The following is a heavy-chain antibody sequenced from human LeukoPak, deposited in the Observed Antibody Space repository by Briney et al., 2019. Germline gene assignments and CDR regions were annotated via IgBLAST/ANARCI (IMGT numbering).Heavy chain of an antibody. J-gene: IGHJ4*02. Sequence: GGSLRLSCAASGFTFSSYAMSWVRQAPGKGLEWVSSISGSSNYIYYADSVKGRFTISRDNAKNSLYLQMNSLRAEDTAVYYCARDLTDDFWSGYHFDYWGQGTLVTVSS. CDR2: ISGSSNYI. V-gene: IGHV3-21*01. CDR3: ARDLTDDFWSGYHFDY. D-gene: IGHD3-3*01. CDR1: GFTFSSYA.